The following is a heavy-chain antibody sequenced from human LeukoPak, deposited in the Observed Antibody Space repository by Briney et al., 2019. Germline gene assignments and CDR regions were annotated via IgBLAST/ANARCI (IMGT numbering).Heavy chain of an antibody. CDR2: ISSSSSYI. J-gene: IGHJ4*02. CDR1: GFTFSSYS. D-gene: IGHD1-1*01. V-gene: IGHV3-21*01. Sequence: GGSLRLSCAASGFTFSSYSMNWVRQAPGKGLEWVSSISSSSSYIYYADSVKGRFTISRDNAKNSLYLQMNSLRAEDTAVYYCARDGRERRIGYYFDYWGQGTLVTVSS. CDR3: ARDGRERRIGYYFDY.